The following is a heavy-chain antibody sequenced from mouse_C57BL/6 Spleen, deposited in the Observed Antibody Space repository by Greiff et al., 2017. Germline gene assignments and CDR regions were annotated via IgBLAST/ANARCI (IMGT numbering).Heavy chain of an antibody. Sequence: VHVKQSGPELVKPGASVKISCKASGYSFTDYNMNWVKQSNGKSLEWIGVINPNYGTTSYNQKFKGKATLTVDQSSSTAYMQLNSLTSEDSAVYYCARANYYGSSFHWYFDVWGTGTTVTVSS. D-gene: IGHD1-1*01. CDR3: ARANYYGSSFHWYFDV. V-gene: IGHV1-39*01. J-gene: IGHJ1*03. CDR1: GYSFTDYN. CDR2: INPNYGTT.